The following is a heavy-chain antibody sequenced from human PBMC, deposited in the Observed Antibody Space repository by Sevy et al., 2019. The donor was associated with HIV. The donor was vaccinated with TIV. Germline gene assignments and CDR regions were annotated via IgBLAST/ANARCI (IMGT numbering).Heavy chain of an antibody. Sequence: GGSLRLSCAASGFTFSYSGMHWVRQAPGKGLEWVTFIQYDGSNKYYADSVKGRFTISRDNSKNTLYLQMNSLRRDDTAVYYCAKNTAAGGTGGFDYWGQGTLVTVSS. CDR3: AKNTAAGGTGGFDY. CDR2: IQYDGSNK. J-gene: IGHJ4*02. CDR1: GFTFSYSG. D-gene: IGHD6-13*01. V-gene: IGHV3-30*02.